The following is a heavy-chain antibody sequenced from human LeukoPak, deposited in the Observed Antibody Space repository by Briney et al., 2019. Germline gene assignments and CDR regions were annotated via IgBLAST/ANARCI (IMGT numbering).Heavy chain of an antibody. J-gene: IGHJ4*02. CDR3: ARVRHQYDFWSGYYFDY. CDR2: IYHSGST. V-gene: IGHV4-30-2*01. Sequence: PSQTLSLTCTVSGGSISSGGYYWSWIRQPPGKGLEWIGYIYHSGSTYYNPSLKSRVTISVDRSKNQFSLKLSSVTAADTAVYYCARVRHQYDFWSGYYFDYWGQGTLVTVSS. CDR1: GGSISSGGYY. D-gene: IGHD3-3*01.